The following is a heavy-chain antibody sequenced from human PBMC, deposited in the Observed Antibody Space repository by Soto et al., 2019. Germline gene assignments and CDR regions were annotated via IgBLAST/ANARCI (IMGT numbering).Heavy chain of an antibody. J-gene: IGHJ4*02. V-gene: IGHV1-18*01. CDR1: GYTFTSYG. Sequence: ASVKVSCKASGYTFTSYGIIWVRQAPGQGLEWMGWISAYNGNTNYAQKLQGRVTMTTDTSTSTAYMELRSLRSDDTAVYYCADGIAAAGPTDYWGQGTLVTVSS. CDR2: ISAYNGNT. D-gene: IGHD6-13*01. CDR3: ADGIAAAGPTDY.